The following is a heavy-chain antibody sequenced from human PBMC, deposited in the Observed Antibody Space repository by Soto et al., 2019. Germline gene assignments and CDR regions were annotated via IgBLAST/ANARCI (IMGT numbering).Heavy chain of an antibody. CDR2: IWNDGIRK. CDR1: GFTFSKYG. Sequence: PGGSLRLSCAASGFTFSKYGMHWGRQAPGKGLEWVALIWNDGIRKVYVDSVKGRFTISRDNSKNTLDLQMNNLRDEDTAVYYCARDDDNDANALDYWGPGTLVTVSS. V-gene: IGHV3-33*01. CDR3: ARDDDNDANALDY. J-gene: IGHJ4*02.